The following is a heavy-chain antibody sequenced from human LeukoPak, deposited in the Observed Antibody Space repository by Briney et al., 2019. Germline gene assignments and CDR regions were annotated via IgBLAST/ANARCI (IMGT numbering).Heavy chain of an antibody. Sequence: SETLSLTCAVYGGSFSGYYWSWIRQPPGKGLEWIGEINHSGSTNYNPSLKSRVTISVDTSKNQFSLKLSSVTAADTAVCYCAREPVVDNYFDYRGQGTLVTVSS. CDR2: INHSGST. J-gene: IGHJ4*02. V-gene: IGHV4-34*01. D-gene: IGHD2-15*01. CDR3: AREPVVDNYFDY. CDR1: GGSFSGYY.